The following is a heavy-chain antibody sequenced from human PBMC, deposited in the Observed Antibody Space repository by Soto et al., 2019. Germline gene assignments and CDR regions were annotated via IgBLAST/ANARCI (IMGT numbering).Heavy chain of an antibody. V-gene: IGHV3-30-3*01. CDR2: ISYDGRNT. CDR1: GFIFSTYA. Sequence: QVQLVESGGGVVQPGTSLGLSCAASGFIFSTYAMHWVRQAPGKGLEWVATISYDGRNTFYGDSVKGRFTISRDNSEKTVFLHLNSLRPEDTSVYFCARDRFCSGYSCVYYFDYWGQGTLVIVSS. J-gene: IGHJ4*02. CDR3: ARDRFCSGYSCVYYFDY. D-gene: IGHD3-3*01.